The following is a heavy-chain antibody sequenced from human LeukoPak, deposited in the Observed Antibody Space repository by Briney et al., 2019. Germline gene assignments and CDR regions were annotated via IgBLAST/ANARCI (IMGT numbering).Heavy chain of an antibody. Sequence: GGSLRLSCAASGFNVSNNYMSWVRQAPGKGLEWVSVIYRGGSTYYADSVKGRFTMSRDNSKNTVYLQMDSLRAEDTAVYYCARDRGAAAGNWGQGTLVTVSS. D-gene: IGHD6-13*01. V-gene: IGHV3-53*01. CDR2: IYRGGST. CDR1: GFNVSNNY. J-gene: IGHJ4*02. CDR3: ARDRGAAAGN.